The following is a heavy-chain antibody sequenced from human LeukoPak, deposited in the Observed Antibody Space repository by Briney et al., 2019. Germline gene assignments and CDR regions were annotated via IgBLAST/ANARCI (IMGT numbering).Heavy chain of an antibody. V-gene: IGHV3-23*01. J-gene: IGHJ3*01. Sequence: GGPLRLSCAASGFTVSSYAMSWVRQAPEKVLEWVSTISGSGGGTYYADSVKGRFTISRDDSKNTLYLQMNSLRAEDTAVYHCANALEGYNNDAFDSWGQGTMVTVSS. CDR2: ISGSGGGT. CDR1: GFTVSSYA. D-gene: IGHD5-24*01. CDR3: ANALEGYNNDAFDS.